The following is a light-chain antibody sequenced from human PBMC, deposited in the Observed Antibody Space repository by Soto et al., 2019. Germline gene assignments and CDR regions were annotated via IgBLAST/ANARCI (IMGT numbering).Light chain of an antibody. Sequence: DIQMTQSPSTLSASVGDRVTITCRASQSISSWLAWYQQKPGKAPKLLIYKASSLESGVPSRFSGSGYGTEFNLTISRLQPDDFATYYCQQYNSYPYTFGQGTKLEIK. V-gene: IGKV1-5*03. CDR3: QQYNSYPYT. J-gene: IGKJ2*01. CDR1: QSISSW. CDR2: KAS.